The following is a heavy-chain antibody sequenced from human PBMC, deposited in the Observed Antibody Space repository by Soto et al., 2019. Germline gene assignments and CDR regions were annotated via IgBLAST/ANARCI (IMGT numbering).Heavy chain of an antibody. V-gene: IGHV1-3*01. CDR3: ARQYAYSTTWYLFDN. J-gene: IGHJ4*02. CDR2: INVGNGNT. D-gene: IGHD3-16*01. CDR1: GYTFTSNP. Sequence: ASVKVSCKASGYTFTSNPMNWVRQAPGQRPEWMGVINVGNGNTRYSQKFQGRVTMTRDTSATTAYMELSSLRSEDTAVYYCARQYAYSTTWYLFDNWGQGTLVTV.